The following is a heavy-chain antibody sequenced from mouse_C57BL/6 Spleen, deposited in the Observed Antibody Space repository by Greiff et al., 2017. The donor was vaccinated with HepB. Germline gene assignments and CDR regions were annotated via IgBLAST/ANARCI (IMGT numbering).Heavy chain of an antibody. V-gene: IGHV1-15*01. D-gene: IGHD2-3*01. CDR1: GYTFTDYE. CDR3: TRVGYYED. CDR2: IDPETGGT. Sequence: VQVVESGAELVRPGASVTLSCKASGYTFTDYEMHWVKQTPVHGLEWIGAIDPETGGTAYNQKFKGKAILTADKSSSTAYMELRSLTSEDSAVYYCTRVGYYEDWGQGTTLTVSS. J-gene: IGHJ2*01.